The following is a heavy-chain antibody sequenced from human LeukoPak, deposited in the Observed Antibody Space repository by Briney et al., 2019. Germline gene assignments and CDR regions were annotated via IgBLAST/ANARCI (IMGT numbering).Heavy chain of an antibody. D-gene: IGHD4-17*01. V-gene: IGHV1-69*06. Sequence: SVKVSCKASGGSFSSYAINWVRQAPGQGLEWMGGLIPIFGTANYAQKFQGRVTITADKSTSTAYMELSSLRSEDTAVYYCARAAAPPTVTIPFDYWGQGTLVTVSS. CDR3: ARAAAPPTVTIPFDY. J-gene: IGHJ4*02. CDR2: LIPIFGTA. CDR1: GGSFSSYA.